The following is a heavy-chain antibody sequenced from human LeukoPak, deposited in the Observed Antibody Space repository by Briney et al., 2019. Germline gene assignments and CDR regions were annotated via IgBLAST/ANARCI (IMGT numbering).Heavy chain of an antibody. CDR1: GFTFSSYS. J-gene: IGHJ4*02. D-gene: IGHD3-22*01. V-gene: IGHV3-21*01. CDR3: ARDRSYDSSGYLTG. Sequence: GGSLRLSCAASGFTFSSYSMNWVRQAPGKELEWVSSISSSSSYIYYADSVTGRFTISRDNAKNSLYLQMNSLRAEDTAVYYCARDRSYDSSGYLTGWGQGTLVTVSS. CDR2: ISSSSSYI.